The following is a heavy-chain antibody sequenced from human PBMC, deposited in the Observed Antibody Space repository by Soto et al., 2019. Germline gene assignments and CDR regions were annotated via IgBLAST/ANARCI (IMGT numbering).Heavy chain of an antibody. D-gene: IGHD5-18*01. V-gene: IGHV3-48*02. Sequence: EVQLVESGGGLVQPGGSLRLSCAASGFTFSSYSMNWVRQAPGKGLEWVSYISSSSSTIYYADPVKGRFTTSRDNAKNSLYLQMNSLRDEDTAVYYCARGIQLPSTYYYYYGMDVWGQGTTVTVSS. CDR1: GFTFSSYS. J-gene: IGHJ6*02. CDR2: ISSSSSTI. CDR3: ARGIQLPSTYYYYYGMDV.